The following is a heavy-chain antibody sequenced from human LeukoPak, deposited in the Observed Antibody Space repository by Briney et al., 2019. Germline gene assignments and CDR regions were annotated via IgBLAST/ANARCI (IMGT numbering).Heavy chain of an antibody. J-gene: IGHJ4*02. CDR2: ISGNDAST. CDR3: AKGLYFGELLGPCDF. Sequence: GGSLRLSCAASGFTCSSYVMTWVRQAPGKGLEWVSVISGNDASTYYADSVKGRFTISRDNSNNTLYLQMKSLRAEDTAVYYCAKGLYFGELLGPCDFWGQGTLVTVSS. D-gene: IGHD3-10*01. CDR1: GFTCSSYV. V-gene: IGHV3-23*01.